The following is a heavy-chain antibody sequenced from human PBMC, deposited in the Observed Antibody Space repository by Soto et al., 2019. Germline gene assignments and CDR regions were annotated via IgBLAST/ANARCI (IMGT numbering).Heavy chain of an antibody. CDR1: GGSFKSGSYS. V-gene: IGHV4-61*01. CDR2: GYHTGRT. D-gene: IGHD3-3*01. CDR3: ARDFAYFDS. J-gene: IGHJ4*02. Sequence: QVQLQESGPGLVKPSETLSLTCTVSGGSFKSGSYSWSWFRQPPGQGLEWIGYGYHTGRTSYNPSLKSRVSISMDTSKNQFSLNLDSVTAADTAVYFCARDFAYFDSWGQGTLVTVSS.